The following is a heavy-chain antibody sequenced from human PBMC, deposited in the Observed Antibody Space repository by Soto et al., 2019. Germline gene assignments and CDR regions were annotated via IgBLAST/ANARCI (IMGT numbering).Heavy chain of an antibody. CDR1: GFIFSNFV. V-gene: IGHV3-23*01. Sequence: EVQLLESGGGLVQPGGSLRLSCAASGFIFSNFVMGWVRRAPGKGLEWVSAIGGTSGSTYYPESVRGRFTISRDNSRNTVSLQLNRLRVEDTAVYYCAKRRGEGYFALWGRGTLVTVSS. D-gene: IGHD3-10*01. CDR3: AKRRGEGYFAL. CDR2: IGGTSGST. J-gene: IGHJ2*01.